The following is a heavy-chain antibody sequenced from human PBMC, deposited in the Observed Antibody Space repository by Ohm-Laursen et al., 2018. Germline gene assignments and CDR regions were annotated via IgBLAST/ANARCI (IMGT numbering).Heavy chain of an antibody. J-gene: IGHJ6*02. D-gene: IGHD5-18*01. CDR1: GFTFSSYS. CDR3: ARDRDTAMPWAYYYGMDV. CDR2: ISSSSSYI. Sequence: GSLRLSCAASGFTFSSYSMNWVRQAPGKGLEWVSSISSSSSYIYYADSVKGRFTISRDNAKNSLYLQMNSLRAEDTAVYYCARDRDTAMPWAYYYGMDVWGQGTTVTVPS. V-gene: IGHV3-21*01.